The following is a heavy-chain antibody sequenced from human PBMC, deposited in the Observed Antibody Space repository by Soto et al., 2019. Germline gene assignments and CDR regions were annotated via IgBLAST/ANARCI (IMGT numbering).Heavy chain of an antibody. J-gene: IGHJ4*01. CDR1: GDSVRSNGAV. CDR3: ARGEQYSGRIFDY. CDR2: TYYRSKWYY. D-gene: IGHD1-26*01. Sequence: SQTLSLTCAITGDSVRSNGAVWCWVRQSPPRGLEWLGRTYYRSKWYYEYAVSVRGRITINPDTSKNQYSLQLNSVTPEDTAVYFCARGEQYSGRIFDYWGQGTLVTVSS. V-gene: IGHV6-1*01.